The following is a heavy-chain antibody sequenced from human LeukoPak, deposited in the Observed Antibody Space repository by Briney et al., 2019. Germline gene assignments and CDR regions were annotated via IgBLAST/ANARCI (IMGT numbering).Heavy chain of an antibody. Sequence: AGESLKISCKGSGYSFTSYWISWVRQMPGKGLEWMGRIDPSDSYTNYSPSFQGHVTISADKSISTAYLQWSSLKASDTAMYYCARYPHYYDSSGHRDWGQGTLVTVSS. CDR1: GYSFTSYW. J-gene: IGHJ4*02. V-gene: IGHV5-10-1*01. CDR2: IDPSDSYT. CDR3: ARYPHYYDSSGHRD. D-gene: IGHD3-22*01.